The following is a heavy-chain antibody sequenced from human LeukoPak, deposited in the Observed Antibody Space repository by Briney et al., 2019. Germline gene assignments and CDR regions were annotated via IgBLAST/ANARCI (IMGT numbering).Heavy chain of an antibody. D-gene: IGHD3-10*01. CDR3: AKDPTVYGSGSYYFDY. CDR1: GFTLSSYA. V-gene: IGHV3-23*01. Sequence: PGGSLRLSCAASGFTLSSYAMSWVRQAPGKGLEWVSAISGSGGSTYYADSVKGRFTISRDNSKNTLCLQMNSLRAEDTAVYYCAKDPTVYGSGSYYFDYWGQGTLVTVSS. J-gene: IGHJ4*02. CDR2: ISGSGGST.